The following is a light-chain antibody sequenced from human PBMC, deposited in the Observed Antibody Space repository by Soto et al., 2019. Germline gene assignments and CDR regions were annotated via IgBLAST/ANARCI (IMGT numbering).Light chain of an antibody. J-gene: IGKJ1*01. CDR3: QHHNSYSQT. CDR2: GAS. Sequence: DIELTPSPATLSASVGDRVTITCRASQSIRYYLAWYQQMPGKAPKLLIYGASSLQSGVPSRFSGSGSGTEFTLTISSLQPDDFATYFCQHHNSYSQTFGQGTKVDIK. CDR1: QSIRYY. V-gene: IGKV1-5*01.